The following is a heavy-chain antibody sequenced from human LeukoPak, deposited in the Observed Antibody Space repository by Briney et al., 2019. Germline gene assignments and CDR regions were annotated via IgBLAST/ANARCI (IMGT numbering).Heavy chain of an antibody. V-gene: IGHV1-18*01. D-gene: IGHD2-8*01. CDR2: ISAYNGNT. CDR3: ARDIVLMVYAKVDAFDI. CDR1: GYTFTSYG. J-gene: IGHJ3*02. Sequence: GASVKVSCKASGYTFTSYGTSWVRRAPGQGLEWMGWISAYNGNTNYAQKHQGRVTMTTDTSTSTAYMELRSLISDDTAVYYCARDIVLMVYAKVDAFDIWGQGTMVTVSS.